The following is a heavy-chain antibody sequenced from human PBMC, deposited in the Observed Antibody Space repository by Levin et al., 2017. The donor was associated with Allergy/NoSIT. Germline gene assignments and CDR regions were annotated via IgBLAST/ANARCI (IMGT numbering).Heavy chain of an antibody. V-gene: IGHV3-21*01. CDR2: ISSSSSYI. Sequence: GGSLRLSCAASGFTFSSYSMNWVRQAPGKGLEWVSSISSSSSYIYYADSVKGRFTISRDNAKNSLYLQMNSLRAEDTAVYYCASRGAVAGIYFDYWGQGTLVTVSS. CDR3: ASRGAVAGIYFDY. CDR1: GFTFSSYS. J-gene: IGHJ4*02. D-gene: IGHD6-19*01.